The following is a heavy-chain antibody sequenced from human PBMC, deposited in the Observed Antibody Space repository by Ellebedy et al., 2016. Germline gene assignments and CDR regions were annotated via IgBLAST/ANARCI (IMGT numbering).Heavy chain of an antibody. V-gene: IGHV4-39*01. D-gene: IGHD4-11*01. Sequence: SETLSLTCTVSGGSISSGGYYWSWIRQHTGKGLEWIGYIYYSGSTYYNPSLKSRVTISVDTSKNQFSLKLSSVTAADTAVYYCARHFKLQQLGGFDYWGQGTLVTVSS. CDR1: GGSISSGGYY. J-gene: IGHJ4*02. CDR2: IYYSGST. CDR3: ARHFKLQQLGGFDY.